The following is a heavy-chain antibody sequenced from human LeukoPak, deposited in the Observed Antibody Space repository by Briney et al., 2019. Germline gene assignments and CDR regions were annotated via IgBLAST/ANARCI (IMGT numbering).Heavy chain of an antibody. V-gene: IGHV3-48*01. Sequence: PGGSLRLSCAASGFTFSSYSMNWVRQAPGKGLEWVSYISSSSSTIYYADSVKGRFTISRDNAKNSLYLQMDSLRAEDTAVYYCARDTRSITIFGVDFDYWGQGTLVTVSS. CDR3: ARDTRSITIFGVDFDY. CDR2: ISSSSSTI. D-gene: IGHD3-3*01. CDR1: GFTFSSYS. J-gene: IGHJ4*02.